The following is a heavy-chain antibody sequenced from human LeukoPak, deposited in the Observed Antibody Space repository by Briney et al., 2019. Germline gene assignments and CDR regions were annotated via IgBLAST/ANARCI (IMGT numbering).Heavy chain of an antibody. D-gene: IGHD3-16*02. J-gene: IGHJ3*01. CDR1: GIPFSVSG. CDR3: VRGGSSRNLGVFDV. Sequence: PRGSLRLSCVASGIPFSVSGMHWVRQDPGKGLEWVTFIQYFGFHKYYAKSVEGRFTISRDNSRNTVYLQMNSLRGGDTCIYYCVRGGSSRNLGVFDVGAKG. CDR2: IQYFGFHK. V-gene: IGHV3-30*02.